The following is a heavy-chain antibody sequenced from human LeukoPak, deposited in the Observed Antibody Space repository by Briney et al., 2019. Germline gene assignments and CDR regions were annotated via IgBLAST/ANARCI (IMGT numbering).Heavy chain of an antibody. CDR2: IYPGDSDT. J-gene: IGHJ4*02. Sequence: GESLKISCKTSGYSFTTNWIGWVRQMPGKGLEWMGIIYPGDSDTRYRPSFQGQVTISADKSISAAYLQWSSLKASDTAMYYCARSYYFDSSGYLGGFDYWGQGTLVTVSS. CDR3: ARSYYFDSSGYLGGFDY. D-gene: IGHD3-22*01. CDR1: GYSFTTNW. V-gene: IGHV5-51*01.